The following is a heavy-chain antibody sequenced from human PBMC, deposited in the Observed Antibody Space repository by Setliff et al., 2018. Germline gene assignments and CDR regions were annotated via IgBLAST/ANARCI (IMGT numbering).Heavy chain of an antibody. CDR2: IYYSGST. Sequence: PSETLSLTCTVSGGSISSHYWSWIRQPPGKGLEWIGSIYYSGSTNYNPALKSRVTISVDTSKNQFSLKLSSVTAADTAVYYCASPYDSSGYYPFPFDYWGQGTLVTVSS. J-gene: IGHJ4*02. D-gene: IGHD3-22*01. V-gene: IGHV4-59*08. CDR3: ASPYDSSGYYPFPFDY. CDR1: GGSISSHY.